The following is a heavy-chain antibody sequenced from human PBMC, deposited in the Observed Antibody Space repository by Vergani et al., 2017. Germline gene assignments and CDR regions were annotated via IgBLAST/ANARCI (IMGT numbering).Heavy chain of an antibody. CDR3: TRSEXSGTTCYGHYFDL. J-gene: IGHJ4*01. V-gene: IGHV3-66*02. CDR1: GFRVTTYY. Sequence: VELLESGGGLAQPGGSLRVSCSASGFRVTTYYMSWVRQAPGKGLGWVSVIKSDGRTSYAESVRGRFTISRDTSRNAVYLQMNILRVEDTGVYYCTRSEXSGTTCYGHYFDLWGHGILVTVSS. D-gene: IGHD5-12*01. CDR2: IKSDGRT.